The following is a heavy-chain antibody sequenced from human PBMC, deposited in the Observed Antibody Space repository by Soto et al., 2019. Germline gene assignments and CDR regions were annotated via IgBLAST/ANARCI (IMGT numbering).Heavy chain of an antibody. Sequence: SQTLSLTCAISGDSVSSNSAALNWIMHSPSTALEWLERTYYRSKWYNDYAVCVKSRISINPDTSKNQFSLQLTSVTPEDTAVDYSARKLLYRRGGYYCGLDVWGQG. CDR2: TYYRSKWYN. CDR3: ARKLLYRRGGYYCGLDV. D-gene: IGHD6-19*01. V-gene: IGHV6-1*01. J-gene: IGHJ6*01. CDR1: GDSVSSNSAA.